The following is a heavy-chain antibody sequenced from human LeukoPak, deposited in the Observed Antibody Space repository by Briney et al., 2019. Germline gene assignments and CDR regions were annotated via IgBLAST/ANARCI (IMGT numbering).Heavy chain of an antibody. V-gene: IGHV4-61*08. CDR3: ARSGGCSGGSCYVDY. CDR2: IYYSGST. J-gene: IGHJ4*02. D-gene: IGHD2-15*01. Sequence: SETLSLTCTVSGGSISSGGYYWSWIRQPPGKGLEWIGYIYYSGSTNYNPSLKSRVTISVDTSKNQFSLKLSSVTAADTAVYYCARSGGCSGGSCYVDYWGQGTLVTVSS. CDR1: GGSISSGGYY.